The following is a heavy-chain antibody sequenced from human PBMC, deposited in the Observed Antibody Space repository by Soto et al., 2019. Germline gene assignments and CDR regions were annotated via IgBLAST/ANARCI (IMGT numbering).Heavy chain of an antibody. D-gene: IGHD3-22*01. CDR3: ARGARRNPMIVVVILDPLDY. CDR1: GFTFSSYA. CDR2: ISYDGSNK. Sequence: GGSLRLSCAASGFTFSSYAMHWVRQAPGKGLEWVAVISYDGSNKYYADSVKGRFTISRDNSKNTLYLQMNSLRAEDTAVYYCARGARRNPMIVVVILDPLDYWGQGTLVTVSS. J-gene: IGHJ4*02. V-gene: IGHV3-30-3*01.